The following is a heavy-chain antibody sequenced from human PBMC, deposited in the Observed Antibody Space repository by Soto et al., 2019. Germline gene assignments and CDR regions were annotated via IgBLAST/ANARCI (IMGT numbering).Heavy chain of an antibody. CDR2: ISAHNGNT. CDR3: ARVGVGDFYYYYGMDV. J-gene: IGHJ6*02. Sequence: QVHLVQSGAEVKKPGASVKVSCKASGYMFTAYGISWVRQAPGQGLEWMGWISAHNGNTSYAQNFQGRLTMITDTSTTTAYMELRSLRSDDTAVYYCARVGVGDFYYYYGMDVWGQGTTVTVSS. D-gene: IGHD3-3*01. CDR1: GYMFTAYG. V-gene: IGHV1-18*04.